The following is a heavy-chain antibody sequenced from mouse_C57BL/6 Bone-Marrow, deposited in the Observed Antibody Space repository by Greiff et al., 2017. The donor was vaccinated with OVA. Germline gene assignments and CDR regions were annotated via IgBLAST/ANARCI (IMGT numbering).Heavy chain of an antibody. D-gene: IGHD1-1*01. Sequence: QVQLQQPGAELVKPGASVKLSCKASGYTFTSYWMHWVKQSPGQGLEWIGMIHPNSGSTNYNEKFKSKATLTVDKSSRTAYMQLSSLTSEDSAVYYCARDYGSSHWYFDVWGTGTTVTVSS. CDR1: GYTFTSYW. CDR3: ARDYGSSHWYFDV. V-gene: IGHV1-64*01. J-gene: IGHJ1*03. CDR2: IHPNSGST.